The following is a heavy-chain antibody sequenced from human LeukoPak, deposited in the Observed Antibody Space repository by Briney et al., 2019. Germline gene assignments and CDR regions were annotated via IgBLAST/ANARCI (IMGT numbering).Heavy chain of an antibody. J-gene: IGHJ4*02. CDR2: ISWNSGSI. D-gene: IGHD6-13*01. CDR3: AKADAAGTLRG. V-gene: IGHV3-9*01. Sequence: GGSLRLSCAASGFTFDDYAMHWVRQAPGKGLEWVSGISWNSGSIGYADSVKGRFTISRDNAKNSLYLQMNSLRAEDTALYYCAKADAAGTLRGWGQGTLVTVSS. CDR1: GFTFDDYA.